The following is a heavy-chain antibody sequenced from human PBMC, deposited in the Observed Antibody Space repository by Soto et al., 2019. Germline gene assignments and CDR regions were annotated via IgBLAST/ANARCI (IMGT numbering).Heavy chain of an antibody. CDR2: INADGTSA. J-gene: IGHJ4*02. D-gene: IGHD5-18*01. Sequence: EVQLVESGGGLVQRGGSLRLSCEASGFTLNDYWMHWVRQVPGKGLVWVARINADGTSASYADSVKGRFTISRDNAKNTVDLLLNSLRAEDSAVYYCARGGPYNYSPRVSSVADFWGLGTLVTLSS. CDR3: ARGGPYNYSPRVSSVADF. CDR1: GFTLNDYW. V-gene: IGHV3-74*01.